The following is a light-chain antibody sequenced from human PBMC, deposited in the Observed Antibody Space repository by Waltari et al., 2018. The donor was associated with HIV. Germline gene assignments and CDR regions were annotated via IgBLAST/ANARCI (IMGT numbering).Light chain of an antibody. CDR3: QQYYSTPYS. CDR1: QSVLYSPNNKNY. V-gene: IGKV4-1*01. J-gene: IGKJ2*03. CDR2: WAS. Sequence: DIVMTQSPDSLAVSLGERATINCKSSQSVLYSPNNKNYLAWYQQQPGQPPKLLIYWASTRESGVPDRFSGSGSGTDFTLTISSLQAEDVAVYYCQQYYSTPYSFGQGTKLEIK.